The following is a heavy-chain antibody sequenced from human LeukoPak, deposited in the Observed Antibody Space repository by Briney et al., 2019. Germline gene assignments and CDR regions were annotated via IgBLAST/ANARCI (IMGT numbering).Heavy chain of an antibody. CDR1: GFTLSSHA. Sequence: GGSLRLSCAVSGFTLSSHAMHWVRQAPGKGLEWVALISYDGSFKYFADSVKGRFTISRDNSKTTLYLQMNSLRAEDTAVYYCARDYYGSGVGGFDHWGQGTLVTVSS. CDR2: ISYDGSFK. V-gene: IGHV3-30-3*01. CDR3: ARDYYGSGVGGFDH. D-gene: IGHD3-10*01. J-gene: IGHJ4*02.